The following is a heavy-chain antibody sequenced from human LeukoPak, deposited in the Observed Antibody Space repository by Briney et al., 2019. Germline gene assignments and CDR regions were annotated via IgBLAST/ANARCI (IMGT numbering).Heavy chain of an antibody. D-gene: IGHD3-10*01. Sequence: PGGSLRLSCAASGFTFGSYSMNWVRQAPGKGLEWVSSIRSGSSYIYYADSVKGRFTISRDNAKNSLYLQMNSLRAEDTAMYYCARGERSGDDDGWGSPWGQGTLVTVSS. V-gene: IGHV3-21*01. CDR3: ARGERSGDDDGWGSP. J-gene: IGHJ5*02. CDR1: GFTFGSYS. CDR2: IRSGSSYI.